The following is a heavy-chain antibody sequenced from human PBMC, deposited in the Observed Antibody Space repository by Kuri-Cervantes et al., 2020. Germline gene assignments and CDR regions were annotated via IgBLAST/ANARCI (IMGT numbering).Heavy chain of an antibody. CDR1: GFTFSSYS. CDR2: ISSSSSHI. D-gene: IGHD3-10*01. CDR3: ARDYDPMILWFGESYYYYGMDV. V-gene: IGHV3-21*01. J-gene: IGHJ6*02. Sequence: GESLKISCAASGFTFSSYSMNWVRQAPGKGLEWVSSISSSSSHIYYADSVKGRFTVSRDNAKNSLYLQMNSLRAEDTAVYYCARDYDPMILWFGESYYYYGMDVWGQGTTVTVSS.